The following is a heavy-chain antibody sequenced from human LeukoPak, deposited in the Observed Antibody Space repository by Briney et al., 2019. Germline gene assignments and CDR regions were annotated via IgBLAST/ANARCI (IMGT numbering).Heavy chain of an antibody. CDR3: ARDRGQLGRYYYYYGMDV. CDR2: INPSGGST. CDR1: GYTFTCYY. D-gene: IGHD7-27*01. Sequence: GASVKVSCKASGYTFTCYYMHWVRQAPGQGFECMGIINPSGGSTSYAQKFQGRVTMTRDTSPSTVYMELSSLRSEDTAVYYCARDRGQLGRYYYYYGMDVWGQGTTVTVSS. J-gene: IGHJ6*02. V-gene: IGHV1-46*01.